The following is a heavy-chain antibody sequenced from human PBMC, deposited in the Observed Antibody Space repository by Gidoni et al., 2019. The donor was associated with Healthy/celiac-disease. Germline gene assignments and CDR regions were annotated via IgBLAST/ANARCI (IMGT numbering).Heavy chain of an antibody. V-gene: IGHV3-15*01. CDR3: TGRSSWYYSYYYMDV. CDR1: GFTFSNAW. D-gene: IGHD6-13*01. CDR2: IKSKTDGGTT. J-gene: IGHJ6*03. Sequence: EVQLVESGGGLVKPGGSLRLSCAAAGFTFSNAWMSWVRQAPGKGLEWVGRIKSKTDGGTTDYAAPVKGRFTISRADSKNTLYLQMNSLKTEDTAVYYCTGRSSWYYSYYYMDVWGKVTTVTVSS.